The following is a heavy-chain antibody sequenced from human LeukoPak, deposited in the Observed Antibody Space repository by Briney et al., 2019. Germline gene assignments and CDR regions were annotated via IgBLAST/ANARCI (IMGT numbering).Heavy chain of an antibody. J-gene: IGHJ6*03. Sequence: PSETLSLTCAVYGGSFSGYYWSWIRQPPEKGLEWIGEINHSGSTNYNPSLKSRVTISVDTSKNQFSLKLSSVTAADTAVYYCARTVVAATYYYYYMDVWGKGTTVTVSS. V-gene: IGHV4-34*01. CDR2: INHSGST. CDR3: ARTVVAATYYYYYMDV. D-gene: IGHD2-15*01. CDR1: GGSFSGYY.